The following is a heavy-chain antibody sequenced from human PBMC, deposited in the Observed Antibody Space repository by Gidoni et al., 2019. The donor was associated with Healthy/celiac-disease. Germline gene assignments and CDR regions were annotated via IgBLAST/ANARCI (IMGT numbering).Heavy chain of an antibody. CDR1: GFAFSSYG. Sequence: QVQLVESGGGVVQPGWSLRHPCAASGFAFSSYGMPWVRQAPGKGLEWLAVIWYDGSNKYYADSVKGRFTISRDNSKNTLYLQMNSLRAEDTAVYYCARGGYSSSWFDYWGQGTLVTVSS. V-gene: IGHV3-33*01. J-gene: IGHJ4*02. CDR3: ARGGYSSSWFDY. CDR2: IWYDGSNK. D-gene: IGHD6-13*01.